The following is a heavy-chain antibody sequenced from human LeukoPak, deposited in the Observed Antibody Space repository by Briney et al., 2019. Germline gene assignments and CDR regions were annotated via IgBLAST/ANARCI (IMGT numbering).Heavy chain of an antibody. CDR1: GYTFTGYY. J-gene: IGHJ6*03. V-gene: IGHV1-2*02. D-gene: IGHD5-18*01. CDR3: ASSYSYAPNYYYYYYMDV. Sequence: ASVKVSFTASGYTFTGYYMHWVRQAPGQGLEWMGWINPNSGGTNYAQKFQGRVTMTRDTSISTAYMELSRLRSDDTAVYYCASSYSYAPNYYYYYYMDVWGKGTTVTVSS. CDR2: INPNSGGT.